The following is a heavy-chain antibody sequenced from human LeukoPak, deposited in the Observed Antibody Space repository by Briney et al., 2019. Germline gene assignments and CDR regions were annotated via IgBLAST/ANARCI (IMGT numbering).Heavy chain of an antibody. D-gene: IGHD5-12*01. V-gene: IGHV3-74*01. CDR1: GFTSSSYW. CDR3: ARDRAYSGYDSLGFDY. J-gene: IGHJ4*02. Sequence: PGGSLRLSCAASGFTSSSYWMHWVRQAPGKGLVWVSRINSDGSSTSYADSVKGRFTISRDNAKNTLYLQMNSLRAEDTAVYYCARDRAYSGYDSLGFDYWGQGTLVTVSS. CDR2: INSDGSST.